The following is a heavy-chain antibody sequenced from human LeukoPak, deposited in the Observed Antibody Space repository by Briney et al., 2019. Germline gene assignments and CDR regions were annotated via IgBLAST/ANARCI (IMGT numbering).Heavy chain of an antibody. D-gene: IGHD3-10*01. Sequence: GASVKVSCKTFGFNFIGYYLYWVRQAPGQGLESMGWINPNSGVKQYSQKFQGRVTMTSDTSISTAYMELSGLTSDDTAVCYCARGLISTNYYGSGSYFHYWGQGTLVTVSS. CDR3: ARGLISTNYYGSGSYFHY. V-gene: IGHV1-2*02. J-gene: IGHJ4*02. CDR2: INPNSGVK. CDR1: GFNFIGYY.